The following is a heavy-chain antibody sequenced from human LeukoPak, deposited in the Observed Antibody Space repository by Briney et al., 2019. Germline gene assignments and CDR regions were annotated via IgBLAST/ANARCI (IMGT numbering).Heavy chain of an antibody. CDR2: ISSSSSYI. D-gene: IGHD2-2*01. Sequence: GGSLRLSCAASGFTFSSYSMNWVRQAPGKGLEWVSSISSSSSYIYYADSVKGRFTISRDNAKNSLYLQMNSLRAEDTAVYYCARDLPGEVVPAAIPYNWFDPWGQGTLVTVSS. CDR1: GFTFSSYS. J-gene: IGHJ5*02. CDR3: ARDLPGEVVPAAIPYNWFDP. V-gene: IGHV3-21*01.